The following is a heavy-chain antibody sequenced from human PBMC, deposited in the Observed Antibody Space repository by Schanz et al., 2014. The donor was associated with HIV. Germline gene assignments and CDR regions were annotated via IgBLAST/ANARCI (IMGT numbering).Heavy chain of an antibody. CDR1: GFTFSTYG. Sequence: VQLVESGGGLVQPGGSLRLSCAASGFTFSTYGMHWVRQAPGKGLEWVAVIWYDGSNKYYTDSVKGRFTISRDNSKNTLYLQMNSLRGEDTAVYYCATAAVTDYSDNWGQGTLVTVSS. CDR2: IWYDGSNK. D-gene: IGHD4-17*01. CDR3: ATAAVTDYSDN. V-gene: IGHV3-33*08. J-gene: IGHJ4*02.